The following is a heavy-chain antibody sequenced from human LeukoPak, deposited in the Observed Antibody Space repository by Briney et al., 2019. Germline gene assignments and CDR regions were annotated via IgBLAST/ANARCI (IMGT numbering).Heavy chain of an antibody. CDR2: INYSGNT. CDR1: GDPISSYY. D-gene: IGHD4-17*01. J-gene: IGHJ4*02. V-gene: IGHV4-59*01. Sequence: SETLSLTCTVSGDPISSYYWSWIRQPPGKGLEWVGYINYSGNTNYNPSLKSRVTISVDTSKNQFSLRLTSVTAADTAVYYCAREGRQDYVYFDCWGQGTLVTVSS. CDR3: AREGRQDYVYFDC.